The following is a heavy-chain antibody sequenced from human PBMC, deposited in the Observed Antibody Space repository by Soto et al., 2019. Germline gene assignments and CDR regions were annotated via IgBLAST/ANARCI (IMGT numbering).Heavy chain of an antibody. CDR2: ISSSSSYI. CDR3: ARDVDYYDNSGYPGLHLK. D-gene: IGHD3-22*01. CDR1: GFTFSSYS. V-gene: IGHV3-21*01. J-gene: IGHJ4*02. Sequence: PGGSLRLSCAASGFTFSSYSMNWVRQAPWKGLEWVSSISSSSSYIYYADSVKGRFTISRDNAKNSLYLQMDSLRAEDTAVYYCARDVDYYDNSGYPGLHLKWGQGTLVTVSS.